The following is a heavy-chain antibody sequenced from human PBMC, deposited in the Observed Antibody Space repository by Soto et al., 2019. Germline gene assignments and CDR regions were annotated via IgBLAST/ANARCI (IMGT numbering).Heavy chain of an antibody. D-gene: IGHD3-22*01. J-gene: IGHJ6*02. Sequence: GESLKISCKGSGYSFTSYWISWVRQMPGKGLEWMGRIDPSGSYTNYSPSFQGHVTISADKSISTAYLQWSSLKASDTAMYYCAVDYYDSSGYLLDYYYYGMDVWGQGTTVTVSS. CDR1: GYSFTSYW. V-gene: IGHV5-10-1*01. CDR3: AVDYYDSSGYLLDYYYYGMDV. CDR2: IDPSGSYT.